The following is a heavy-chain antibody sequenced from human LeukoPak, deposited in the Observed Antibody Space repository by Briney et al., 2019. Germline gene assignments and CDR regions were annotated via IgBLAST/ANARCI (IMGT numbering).Heavy chain of an antibody. CDR1: GGSISSSSYY. CDR2: IYYSGST. D-gene: IGHD3-22*01. J-gene: IGHJ4*02. CDR3: ARYYYDSSGSFDY. Sequence: TSETLSLTCTVSGGSISSSSYYWGWIRQPPGKGLEWIGSIYYSGSTYYNPSLKSRVTISVDTSKNQFSLKLSSVTAADTAVYYCARYYYDSSGSFDYWGQGTLVTVSS. V-gene: IGHV4-39*07.